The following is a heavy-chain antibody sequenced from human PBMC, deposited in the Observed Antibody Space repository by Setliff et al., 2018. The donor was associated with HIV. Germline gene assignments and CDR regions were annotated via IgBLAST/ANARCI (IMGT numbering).Heavy chain of an antibody. Sequence: GGSLRLSCVASGSGFTFSSYCMDWFRQAPGTGLEWVSSISYGSTYIYQSDSVRGRFTISRDDAKKSLYLQMNSLGAEDTAVYYCARSGGIGNYYMDVWGKGTSVTVSS. J-gene: IGHJ6*03. D-gene: IGHD3-16*01. CDR1: GSGFTFSSYC. CDR3: ARSGGIGNYYMDV. CDR2: ISYGSTYI. V-gene: IGHV3-21*01.